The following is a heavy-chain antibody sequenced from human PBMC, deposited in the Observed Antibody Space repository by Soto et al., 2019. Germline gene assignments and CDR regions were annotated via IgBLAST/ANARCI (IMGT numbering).Heavy chain of an antibody. CDR2: IYPGDSDT. CDR3: ARDPDPIEGVAFDI. J-gene: IGHJ3*02. CDR1: GYSFTSYW. D-gene: IGHD2-21*01. Sequence: GESLKISCKGSGYSFTSYWIGWVRQMPGKGLEWMGIIYPGDSDTRYSPSFQGQVTISADNAMNSLYLQMNSLGVEDTAVYYCARDPDPIEGVAFDIWGQGALVTVSS. V-gene: IGHV5-51*01.